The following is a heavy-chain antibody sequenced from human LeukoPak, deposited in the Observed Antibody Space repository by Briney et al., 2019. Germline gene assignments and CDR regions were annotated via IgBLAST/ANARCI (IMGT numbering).Heavy chain of an antibody. D-gene: IGHD3/OR15-3a*01. CDR1: GGSISSGSDS. V-gene: IGHV4-61*02. CDR2: IYTSGNT. Sequence: SETLSLTCTVSGGSISSGSDSWSWIRQPAGKGLEWIGRIYTSGNTNYNPSLKSRVTISLDTSKNQFSLKLSSVSAADTAVYYCARQTGSGLFILPGGQGTLVTVSS. CDR3: ARQTGSGLFILP. J-gene: IGHJ4*02.